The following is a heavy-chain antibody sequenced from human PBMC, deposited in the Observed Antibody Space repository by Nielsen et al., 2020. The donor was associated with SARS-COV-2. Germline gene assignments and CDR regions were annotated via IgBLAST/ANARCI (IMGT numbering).Heavy chain of an antibody. Sequence: GESLKISCAASGFTFSSYGMHWVRQAPGKGLEWVALIRYDGSNKYYADSVKGRFTISRDNSKNTLYLQMNSLRAEDTAVYYCARAEYKIYYADVWGKGTTVTVSS. V-gene: IGHV3-30*02. CDR2: IRYDGSNK. CDR3: ARAEYKIYYADV. CDR1: GFTFSSYG. D-gene: IGHD6-6*01. J-gene: IGHJ6*03.